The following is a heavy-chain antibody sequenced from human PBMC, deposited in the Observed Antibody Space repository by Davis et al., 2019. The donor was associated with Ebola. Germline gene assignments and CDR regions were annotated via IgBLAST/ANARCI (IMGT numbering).Heavy chain of an antibody. J-gene: IGHJ4*02. V-gene: IGHV3-53*05. CDR1: GFTFSHYA. CDR2: IYDHST. Sequence: GESLKISCAGSGFTFSHYAIIWVRQAPGKGLRWVSVIYDHSTAYADSVRGRFIISRDKSNNTLYLEMNSLRVDDTAVYYCATTQWLREFDNWGQGTLVTVSS. CDR3: ATTQWLREFDN. D-gene: IGHD6-19*01.